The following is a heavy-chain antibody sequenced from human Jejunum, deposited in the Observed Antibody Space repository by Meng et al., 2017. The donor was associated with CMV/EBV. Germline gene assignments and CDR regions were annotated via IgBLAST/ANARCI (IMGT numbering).Heavy chain of an antibody. J-gene: IGHJ2*01. CDR3: AREGLVGDLRYFDL. D-gene: IGHD3-16*01. V-gene: IGHV1-2*06. Sequence: QVHLGEPGTELKKPEASVKYSGKASGDTFAGYYMHWVRQAPGQGLEWMGRINPNSGGANYAQKFQGRVTMTRDTSISTAYMELSRLRSDDTAVYYCAREGLVGDLRYFDLWGRGTLVTVSS. CDR1: GDTFAGYY. CDR2: INPNSGGA.